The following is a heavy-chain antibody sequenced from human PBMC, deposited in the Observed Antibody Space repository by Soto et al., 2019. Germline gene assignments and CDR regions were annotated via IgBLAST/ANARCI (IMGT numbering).Heavy chain of an antibody. CDR1: GYTLTELS. J-gene: IGHJ6*02. CDR2: FDPEDGET. D-gene: IGHD3-3*01. CDR3: ATDGGTIFGVVPGPYYYGMDV. Sequence: ASVKVSCKVSGYTLTELSMHWVRQAPGKGLEWMGGFDPEDGETIYAQKFQGRVTMTEDTSTDTAYMELSSLRSEDTAVYYCATDGGTIFGVVPGPYYYGMDVWGQGTTVTVSS. V-gene: IGHV1-24*01.